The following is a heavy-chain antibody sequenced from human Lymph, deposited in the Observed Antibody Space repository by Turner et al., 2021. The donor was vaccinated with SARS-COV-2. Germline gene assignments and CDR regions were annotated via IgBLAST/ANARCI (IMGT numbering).Heavy chain of an antibody. J-gene: IGHJ4*02. CDR1: GGSISSGDYY. D-gene: IGHD2-8*01. CDR3: ARVVVLRRAYFDY. CDR2: IYYSGST. V-gene: IGHV4-30-4*01. Sequence: QVQLQDSGPGLVKPSQTLSLTGTVSGGSISSGDYYWGWIRQPPGKGLEWIGYIYYSGSTFNNPSLKSRVTIAVDTSKNQFSLKLSSVTAADTAVYYCARVVVLRRAYFDYWGQGTLVTVSS.